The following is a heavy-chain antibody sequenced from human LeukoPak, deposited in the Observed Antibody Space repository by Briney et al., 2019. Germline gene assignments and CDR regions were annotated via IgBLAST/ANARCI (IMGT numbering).Heavy chain of an antibody. CDR2: IYYSGTT. J-gene: IGHJ5*02. CDR3: ARRSLYNWFDP. V-gene: IGHV4-39*01. CDR1: GGSITSSSYY. Sequence: SETLSLTCTVSGGSITSSSYYWGWIRQPPGKGLQWIGNIYYSGTTYYNPSLKSRVTISVDTSKNQFSLKLSSVTAADTAVYYCARRSLYNWFDPWGQGTLVTVSS.